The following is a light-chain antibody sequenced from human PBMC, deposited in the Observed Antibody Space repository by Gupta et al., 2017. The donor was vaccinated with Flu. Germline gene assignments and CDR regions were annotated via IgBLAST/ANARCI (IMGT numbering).Light chain of an antibody. V-gene: IGLV2-23*03. CDR1: SSDVGSYNL. Sequence: QSDLTQPAPVSGSPGQSITTPCTGTSSDVGSYNLLSWYQQHPGKAPKLMMYDGSKRPTGVSNRFSGSKSGNTSSLTISRLHAEDEADYYCCSYAVSSTFVYVFGTGTKFTVL. J-gene: IGLJ1*01. CDR2: DGS. CDR3: CSYAVSSTFVYV.